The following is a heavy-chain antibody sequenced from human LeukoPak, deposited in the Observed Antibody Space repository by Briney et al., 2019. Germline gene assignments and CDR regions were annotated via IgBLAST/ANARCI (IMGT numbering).Heavy chain of an antibody. V-gene: IGHV3-30*14. D-gene: IGHD2-2*01. CDR2: ISYDGSNK. CDR3: ARVRADQPYEDY. J-gene: IGHJ4*02. CDR1: GFTFSSYA. Sequence: GGSLRLSCAASGFTFSSYAMHWVRQAPGKGLEWVAVISYDGSNKYYADSVKGRFTISRDNSKNTLYLQMNSLRAEDTAVYYCARVRADQPYEDYWGQGTLVTVSS.